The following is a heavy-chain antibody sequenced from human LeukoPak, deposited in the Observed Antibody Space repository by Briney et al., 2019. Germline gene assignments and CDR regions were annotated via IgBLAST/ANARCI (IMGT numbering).Heavy chain of an antibody. Sequence: PGGSLRLSCAASGFTFSSYAMSWVRQAAGKGMEWVSAISGSRGSTYYADSVKGRFTISRDNSKNTLYLQMNSLRTEDTAVYYCAKPVWFGESYVFDYWGQGTLVTVSS. CDR1: GFTFSSYA. CDR3: AKPVWFGESYVFDY. CDR2: ISGSRGST. V-gene: IGHV3-23*01. D-gene: IGHD3-10*01. J-gene: IGHJ4*02.